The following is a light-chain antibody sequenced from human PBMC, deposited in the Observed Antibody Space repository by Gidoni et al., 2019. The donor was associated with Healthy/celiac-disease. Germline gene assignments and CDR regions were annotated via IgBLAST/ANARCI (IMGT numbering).Light chain of an antibody. Sequence: SSELTQDPAVSVALGQTVRITCQGDSLRSYYASWYQQKPDRFSGSSSGNTASLTITGAQAEDEADYYCNSRDSSGNHREVVFGGGTKLTVL. J-gene: IGLJ2*01. V-gene: IGLV3-19*01. CDR1: SLRSYY. CDR3: NSRDSSGNHREVV.